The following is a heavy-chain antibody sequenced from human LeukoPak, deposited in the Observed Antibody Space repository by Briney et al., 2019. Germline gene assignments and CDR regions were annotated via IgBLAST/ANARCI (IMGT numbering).Heavy chain of an antibody. J-gene: IGHJ4*02. V-gene: IGHV1-3*01. CDR1: TYTFTTSY. CDR2: LNAGNGNT. Sequence: ASAKSTSTSSTYTFTTSYQPPARQAPGTRIELTTWLNAGNGNTTNSQKFKGRVIITRDTSASTAYMELSSLRSEDTAVYYCARGYSGYDYFDYWGQGALVTGSS. CDR3: ARGYSGYDYFDY. D-gene: IGHD5-12*01.